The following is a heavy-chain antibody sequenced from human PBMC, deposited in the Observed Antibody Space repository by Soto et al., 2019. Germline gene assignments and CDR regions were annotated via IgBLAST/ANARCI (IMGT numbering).Heavy chain of an antibody. Sequence: EVQLVESGGGLVQPGGSLRLSCAASGFTFSSYSMNWVRQAPGKGLEWVSYISSSSSTIYYADSVKGRFTISRDNAKNSLYLQMNSLRAEDTAVYYCARDTSLWFGGPGPYWFDPWGQGTLVTVSS. CDR1: GFTFSSYS. D-gene: IGHD3-10*01. V-gene: IGHV3-48*01. J-gene: IGHJ5*02. CDR2: ISSSSSTI. CDR3: ARDTSLWFGGPGPYWFDP.